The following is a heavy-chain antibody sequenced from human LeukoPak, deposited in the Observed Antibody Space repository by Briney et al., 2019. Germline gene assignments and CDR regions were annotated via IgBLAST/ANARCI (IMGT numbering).Heavy chain of an antibody. D-gene: IGHD2-15*01. CDR3: AKVMGDIVVVVAATESASGSTNAFDI. J-gene: IGHJ3*02. Sequence: GGSLRLSCAASGFTFSSYAMSWVRQAPGKGLEWVSAISGSGGSTYYADSVKGRFTISRDNSKNTLYLQMNSLRAEDTAVYYCAKVMGDIVVVVAATESASGSTNAFDIWGQGTMVTVSS. CDR2: ISGSGGST. V-gene: IGHV3-23*01. CDR1: GFTFSSYA.